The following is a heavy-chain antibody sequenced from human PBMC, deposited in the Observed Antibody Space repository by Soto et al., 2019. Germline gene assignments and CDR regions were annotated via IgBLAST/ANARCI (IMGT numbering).Heavy chain of an antibody. D-gene: IGHD2-15*01. CDR1: GGSISSGGYY. J-gene: IGHJ4*02. CDR3: ARAGYCSGGSCYRFDY. Sequence: QVQLQESGPGLVKPSQTLSLTCTVSGGSISSGGYYWGWIRQHPGKCLEWIGYIYYSGSTYYNPSLKSRVTISVDTSKNQFSLKLSSVTAADTAVYYCARAGYCSGGSCYRFDYWGQGTLVNVSS. CDR2: IYYSGST. V-gene: IGHV4-31*03.